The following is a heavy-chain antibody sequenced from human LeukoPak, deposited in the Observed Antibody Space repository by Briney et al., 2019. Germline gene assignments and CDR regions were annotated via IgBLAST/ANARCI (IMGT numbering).Heavy chain of an antibody. Sequence: IPPETLSLTCTVSGGSISSGGYYWSWIRQHPGKGLEWIGYIYYSGSTYYNPSLKSRVTISVDTSKNQFSLKLSSVTAADTAVYYCARDFLYSSSSQWGQGTLVTVSS. CDR3: ARDFLYSSSSQ. V-gene: IGHV4-31*03. CDR1: GGSISSGGYY. D-gene: IGHD6-6*01. J-gene: IGHJ4*02. CDR2: IYYSGST.